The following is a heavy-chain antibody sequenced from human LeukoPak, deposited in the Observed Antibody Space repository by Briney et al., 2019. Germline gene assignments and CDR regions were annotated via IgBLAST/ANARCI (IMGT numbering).Heavy chain of an antibody. V-gene: IGHV4-59*01. J-gene: IGHJ5*02. D-gene: IGHD6-13*01. CDR1: GGSISSYY. Sequence: SETLSLTCTVSGGSISSYYWSWIRQPPGKGLEWIGYIYCSGSTNYNPSLKSRVTISVDTSKNQFSLKLSSVTAADTAVYYCARGRRIAAAGPRWFDPWGQGTLVTVSS. CDR2: IYCSGST. CDR3: ARGRRIAAAGPRWFDP.